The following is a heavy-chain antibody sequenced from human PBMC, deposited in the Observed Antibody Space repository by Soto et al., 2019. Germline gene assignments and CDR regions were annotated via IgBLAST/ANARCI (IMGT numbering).Heavy chain of an antibody. CDR2: IYYLGTT. CDR1: GGSISSYY. CDR3: GRHVRYSYGYGMDV. Sequence: SETLSLTCTVSGGSISSYYVSWIRQSAGKGLEWIGSIYYLGTTYYSPSLKSRATISGDTSKNQFSLTLSSVTAADTAVYYCGRHVRYSYGYGMDVWGQGTTVTVSS. J-gene: IGHJ6*02. V-gene: IGHV4-59*05. D-gene: IGHD5-18*01.